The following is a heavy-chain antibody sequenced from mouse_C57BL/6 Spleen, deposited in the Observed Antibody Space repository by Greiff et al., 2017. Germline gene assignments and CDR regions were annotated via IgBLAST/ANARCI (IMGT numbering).Heavy chain of an antibody. Sequence: VQLKQSGAELVKPGASVKLSCTASGFNIKDYYMHWVKQRTEQGLEWIGRIDPEDGGTKYDPKFQGKAIITADTSSNAAYLQLSSLTSEDTAVDYYARRGVGEDYFDYWGQGTTLTVSS. CDR1: GFNIKDYY. CDR3: ARRGVGEDYFDY. CDR2: IDPEDGGT. D-gene: IGHD3-3*01. V-gene: IGHV14-2*01. J-gene: IGHJ2*01.